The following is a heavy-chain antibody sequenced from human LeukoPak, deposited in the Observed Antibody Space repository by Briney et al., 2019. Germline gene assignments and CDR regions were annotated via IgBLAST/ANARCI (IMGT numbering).Heavy chain of an antibody. V-gene: IGHV1-18*01. CDR3: ARAAISKDGSGYFY. CDR1: GYTFTSYG. Sequence: GASVKVSCKASGYTFTSYGITWVRQAPGQGLEWMGWISGYNGNTNYAQKFQGRVTMTTDTSTNTAYMELRSLRSDDTAVYYCARAAISKDGSGYFYWGQGTLVTV. D-gene: IGHD3-22*01. J-gene: IGHJ4*02. CDR2: ISGYNGNT.